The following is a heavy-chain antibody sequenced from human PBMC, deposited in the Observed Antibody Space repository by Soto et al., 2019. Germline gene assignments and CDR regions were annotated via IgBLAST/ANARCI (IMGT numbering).Heavy chain of an antibody. CDR2: IYPGDSDT. CDR3: ARQHRLRAPKQNDAFDI. CDR1: GYSFTSYW. V-gene: IGHV5-51*01. J-gene: IGHJ3*02. Sequence: GESLKISCKGSGYSFTSYWIGWVRQMPGKGLEWMGIIYPGDSDTRYSPSFQGQVTISADKSISTAYLQWSSLKASDTAMYYCARQHRLRAPKQNDAFDIWGQGTMVTVSS. D-gene: IGHD5-12*01.